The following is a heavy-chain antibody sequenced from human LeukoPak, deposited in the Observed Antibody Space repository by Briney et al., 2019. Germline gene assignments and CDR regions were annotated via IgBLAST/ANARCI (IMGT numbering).Heavy chain of an antibody. J-gene: IGHJ3*02. CDR1: GYTSTSPD. Sequence: GASVKVSCKASGYTSTSPDINWVRQAPGKGLEWLGWMNPSDDTGYAQKFQGRVIMTRDTSINTAYMELSSLRSEDTAVYFCARYIFGYGFDIWGQGTMVTVSS. D-gene: IGHD3-3*02. CDR2: MNPSDDT. CDR3: ARYIFGYGFDI. V-gene: IGHV1-8*01.